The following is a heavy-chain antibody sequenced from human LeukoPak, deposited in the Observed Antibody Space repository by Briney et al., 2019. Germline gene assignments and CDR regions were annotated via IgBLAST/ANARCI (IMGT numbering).Heavy chain of an antibody. CDR1: GFTFSNDS. V-gene: IGHV3-23*01. CDR2: IKGSGGTK. Sequence: GGSLRLSCAASGFTFSNDSMSWVRQGPGKGLEWVSAIKGSGGTKYYADSVKGRFTISRDNSKNTLYLQINSLRAEDAAVFYCAKHASGELSYYDVMDVWGQGTTVTVSS. CDR3: AKHASGELSYYDVMDV. D-gene: IGHD3-10*01. J-gene: IGHJ6*02.